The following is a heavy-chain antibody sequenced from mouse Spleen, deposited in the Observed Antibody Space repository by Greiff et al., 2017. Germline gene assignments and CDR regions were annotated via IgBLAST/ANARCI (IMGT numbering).Heavy chain of an antibody. D-gene: IGHD2-4*01. V-gene: IGHV5-17*02. J-gene: IGHJ4*01. CDR3: ARRGYDYDPWHYAMDY. CDR2: ISSGSSTI. CDR1: GFTFSSFG. Sequence: EVKLVESGGGLVQPGGSRKLSCAASGFTFSSFGMHWVRQAPEKGLEWVAYISSGSSTIYYADTVKGRFTISRDNPKNTLFLQMTSLRSEDTAMYYCARRGYDYDPWHYAMDYWGQGTSVTVSS.